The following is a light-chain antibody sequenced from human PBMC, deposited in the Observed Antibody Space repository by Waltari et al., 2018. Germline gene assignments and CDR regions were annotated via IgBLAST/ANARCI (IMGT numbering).Light chain of an antibody. CDR1: SGHSSNV. CDR2: VNSDGSH. CDR3: QTGGHGTWV. Sequence: QLVLTQSPSASASLGASVKLTCTLSSGHSSNVIAWHQQQPEKGPRYLMKVNSDGSHSKGEVIPDRCSGSSSGAGRYLTISSRQSEDEADYYCQTGGHGTWVFGGGTKLTVL. V-gene: IGLV4-69*01. J-gene: IGLJ3*02.